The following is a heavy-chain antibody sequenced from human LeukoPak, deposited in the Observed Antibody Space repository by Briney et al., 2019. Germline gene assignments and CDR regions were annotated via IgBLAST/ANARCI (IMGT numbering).Heavy chain of an antibody. Sequence: GGSLRLSCAASGFTFSSYSMNWVRQAPGKGLEWVSSISSSSSYIYYADSVKGRFTISRDNSKNTLYLQMNSLRAEDTAVYYCAKDSRRSGWYGLPRRPDYWGQGTLVTVSS. CDR1: GFTFSSYS. J-gene: IGHJ4*02. CDR3: AKDSRRSGWYGLPRRPDY. V-gene: IGHV3-21*04. D-gene: IGHD6-19*01. CDR2: ISSSSSYI.